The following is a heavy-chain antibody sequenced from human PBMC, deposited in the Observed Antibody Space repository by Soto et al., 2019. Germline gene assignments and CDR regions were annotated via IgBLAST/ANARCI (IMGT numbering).Heavy chain of an antibody. V-gene: IGHV3-11*06. D-gene: IGHD3-22*01. CDR3: ARDDSSGYADFDY. J-gene: IGHJ4*02. CDR1: GFTFSDYY. CDR2: ISSSSSYT. Sequence: QVQLVESGGGLVKPGGSLRLSCAASGFTFSDYYMSWIRQAPGKGLEWVSYISSSSSYTNYADSVKGRFTISRDNAKNSLYLQMNSLRAEDTAVYYCARDDSSGYADFDYWGQGTLVTVSS.